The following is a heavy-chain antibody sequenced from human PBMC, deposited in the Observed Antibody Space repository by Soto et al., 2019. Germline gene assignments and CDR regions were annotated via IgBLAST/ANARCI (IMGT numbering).Heavy chain of an antibody. V-gene: IGHV4-39*01. J-gene: IGHJ5*02. CDR2: IYSSGST. CDR3: ARHYDILTGYYWAWFDP. CDR1: GGSISSSSYY. D-gene: IGHD3-9*01. Sequence: SETLSLTCTVSGGSISSSSYYWGWIRQPPGKGLEWIGSIYSSGSTYYNPSLKSRVSISVDTSKNQFSLKLSSVTAADTAVYYCARHYDILTGYYWAWFDPWGQGTLVTVSS.